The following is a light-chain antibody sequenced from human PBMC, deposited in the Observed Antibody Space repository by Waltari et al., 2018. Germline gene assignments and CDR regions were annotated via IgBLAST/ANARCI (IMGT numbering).Light chain of an antibody. Sequence: DIVLTQSPDSLAVSLGERATINCRSSQSVLFSSNNKNSLAWYQQKPGQPPKLLIYWASTRDSGVPDRFSGSGSGTDFTLTISSLQAEDVAIYYCQQYYSSPLSITFGQGTRLEIK. CDR1: QSVLFSSNNKNS. CDR2: WAS. V-gene: IGKV4-1*01. CDR3: QQYYSSPLSIT. J-gene: IGKJ5*01.